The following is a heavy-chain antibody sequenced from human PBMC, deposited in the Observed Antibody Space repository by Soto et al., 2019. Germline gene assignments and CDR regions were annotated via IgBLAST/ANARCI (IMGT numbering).Heavy chain of an antibody. J-gene: IGHJ6*02. CDR3: ARGWDYGMDV. D-gene: IGHD1-26*01. V-gene: IGHV4-34*01. Sequence: LSLTCAVYGGSFIGYYWSWIRQPPGKGLEWIGEINHSGSTNYNPSLKSRVTISVDTSKNQFSLKLSSVTAADTAVYYCARGWDYGMDVWGQGTTVTVSS. CDR1: GGSFIGYY. CDR2: INHSGST.